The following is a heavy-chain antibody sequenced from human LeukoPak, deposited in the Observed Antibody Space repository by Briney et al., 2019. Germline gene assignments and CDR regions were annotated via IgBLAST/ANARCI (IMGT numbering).Heavy chain of an antibody. CDR1: GGTFSGYY. CDR3: AVVGYCSSTSCYGYYYYYMDV. Sequence: TPSETLSLTCAVYGGTFSGYYWNWIRQPPGKGLEWIGEINYTGSTNYNPSLKSRVTISVDRSKNQFSLKLSSVTAADTAVYYCAVVGYCSSTSCYGYYYYYMDVWGKGTTVTVSS. V-gene: IGHV4-34*08. CDR2: INYTGST. J-gene: IGHJ6*03. D-gene: IGHD2-2*01.